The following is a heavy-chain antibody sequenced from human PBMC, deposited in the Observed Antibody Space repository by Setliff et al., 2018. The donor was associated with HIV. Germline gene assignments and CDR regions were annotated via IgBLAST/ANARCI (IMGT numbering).Heavy chain of an antibody. J-gene: IGHJ5*02. Sequence: GASVKVSCKASGYTFTNYDINWVRQATGQGLEWMGWMNPNSGNTGYAQKFQGRVTITKNTSISTTYMELSSLRSEDTAVYYCARSGGDCSGISCYSLWFDPWGHGTLVTVSS. CDR2: MNPNSGNT. D-gene: IGHD2-15*01. CDR1: GYTFTNYD. CDR3: ARSGGDCSGISCYSLWFDP. V-gene: IGHV1-8*03.